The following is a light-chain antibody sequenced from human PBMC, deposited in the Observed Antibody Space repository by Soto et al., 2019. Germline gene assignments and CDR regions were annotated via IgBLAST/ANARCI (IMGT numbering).Light chain of an antibody. CDR3: AAWDDSLSGPV. CDR2: KNN. V-gene: IGLV1-47*01. Sequence: QLVLTQPPSASGIPGQRVTISCSGSSSNIGSNFVYWYQQLSGTAPKLLFYKNNQRPPGVPDRFSASKSGTSASLAISGLRSEDEADYYCAAWDDSLSGPVFGGGTQLTVL. J-gene: IGLJ2*01. CDR1: SSNIGSNF.